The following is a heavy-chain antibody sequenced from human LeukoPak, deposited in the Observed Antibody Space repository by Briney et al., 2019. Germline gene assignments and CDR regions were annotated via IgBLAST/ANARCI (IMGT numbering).Heavy chain of an antibody. CDR1: GFVFTSYG. CDR3: ARELHVERDDY. V-gene: IGHV1-18*01. Sequence: ASVKVSCKASGFVFTSYGYTWVRQAPGQGLEWMGWISANDGKTHYSEKHQGRVTMSTDTVTSTAYMELRSLRSDDTAVYYCARELHVERDDYWGQGTLVTVSS. CDR2: ISANDGKT. D-gene: IGHD1-1*01. J-gene: IGHJ4*02.